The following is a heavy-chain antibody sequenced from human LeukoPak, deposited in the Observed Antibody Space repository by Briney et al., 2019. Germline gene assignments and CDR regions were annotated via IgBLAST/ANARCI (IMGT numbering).Heavy chain of an antibody. V-gene: IGHV3-23*01. Sequence: PGGSLRLSCAASGFTFSSYAMNWVRQAPGKGLEWVSSISGSGDSTYHTDSVKGRFTISRDNSKNTLYLQMNSRRAEDTAVYYCAKGGFVIVPAARGGFDYWGQGSLVTVSS. D-gene: IGHD2-2*01. CDR2: ISGSGDST. J-gene: IGHJ4*02. CDR3: AKGGFVIVPAARGGFDY. CDR1: GFTFSSYA.